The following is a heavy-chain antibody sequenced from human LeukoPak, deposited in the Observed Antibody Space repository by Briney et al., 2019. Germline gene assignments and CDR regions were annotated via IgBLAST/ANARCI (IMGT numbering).Heavy chain of an antibody. D-gene: IGHD1-7*01. Sequence: SETLSLTCSVSGDSISTYFWSWIRQPPGKGLEWIGYIYTSGSTNYNPSLKSRVTISVDTSKNQFSLKLSSVTAADTAVYYCARVGVNWNFGWFDPWGQGTLVTVSS. J-gene: IGHJ5*02. V-gene: IGHV4-4*09. CDR1: GDSISTYF. CDR2: IYTSGST. CDR3: ARVGVNWNFGWFDP.